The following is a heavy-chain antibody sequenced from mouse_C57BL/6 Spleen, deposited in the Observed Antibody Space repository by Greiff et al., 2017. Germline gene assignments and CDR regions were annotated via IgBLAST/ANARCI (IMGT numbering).Heavy chain of an antibody. CDR3: ARERTVAYFDY. J-gene: IGHJ2*01. V-gene: IGHV5-16*01. Sequence: EVKLMESEGGLVQPGSSMKLSCTASGFTFSDYYMAWVRQVPEKGLEWVANINYDGSSTYYLDSLKSRFIISRDNAKNILYLQMSSLKSEDTATYYCARERTVAYFDYWGQGTTLTVSS. CDR2: INYDGSST. D-gene: IGHD1-1*01. CDR1: GFTFSDYY.